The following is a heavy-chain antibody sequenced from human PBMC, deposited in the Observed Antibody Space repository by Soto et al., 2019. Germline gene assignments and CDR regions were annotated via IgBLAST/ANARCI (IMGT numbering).Heavy chain of an antibody. V-gene: IGHV3-48*03. CDR1: GFTFSSYE. Sequence: PGGSLRLSCAASGFTFSSYEMNWVRQALGKGLEWVSYISSSGSTMYYADSVKGRFTISRDNAKNSLYLQMNSLRAEDTAVYYCARLGVLGRILTTVTTGGMDVWGQGTTVTVSS. CDR2: ISSSGSTM. D-gene: IGHD4-4*01. CDR3: ARLGVLGRILTTVTTGGMDV. J-gene: IGHJ6*02.